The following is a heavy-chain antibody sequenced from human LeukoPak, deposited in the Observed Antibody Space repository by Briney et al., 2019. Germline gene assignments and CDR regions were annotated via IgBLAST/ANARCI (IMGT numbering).Heavy chain of an antibody. CDR3: ARDSDYGMDV. CDR1: GASISNYY. Sequence: TETLALTCTVSGASISNYYWSWIRQPPGKGLGGIGYLFYSGSTNYSPSLKSRVTISVDMSKSQLSLNLTSVTAADTAIYYCARDSDYGMDVWGQGTTVTVSS. V-gene: IGHV4-59*01. CDR2: LFYSGST. J-gene: IGHJ6*02. D-gene: IGHD3-10*01.